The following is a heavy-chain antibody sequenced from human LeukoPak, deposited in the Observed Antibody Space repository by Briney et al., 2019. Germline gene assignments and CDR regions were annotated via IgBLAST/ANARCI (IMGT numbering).Heavy chain of an antibody. CDR2: IIPIFGTA. V-gene: IGHV1-69*05. CDR1: GGTFSSYA. Sequence: GASVKVSCKASGGTFSSYAISWVRQAPGQGLEWMGGIIPIFGTANYAQKFQGRVTMTRNTSISTAYMELSSLRSEDTAVYYCARGGVQDYWGQGTLVTVSS. D-gene: IGHD3-10*01. CDR3: ARGGVQDY. J-gene: IGHJ4*02.